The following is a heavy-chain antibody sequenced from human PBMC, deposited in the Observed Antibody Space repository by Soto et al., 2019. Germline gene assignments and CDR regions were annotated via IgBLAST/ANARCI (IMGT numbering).Heavy chain of an antibody. Sequence: GGSLRLSCAASGFTFSSYAMSWVRQAPGKGLQYVSTISSDGDITYYADSVKGRFTISRDNSKNTLYLQMNSLRPEDTAVYYCVKVSTFYDILTGYYSTNFFDPWGQGTLVTVSS. J-gene: IGHJ5*02. V-gene: IGHV3-64D*06. CDR2: ISSDGDIT. CDR3: VKVSTFYDILTGYYSTNFFDP. D-gene: IGHD3-9*01. CDR1: GFTFSSYA.